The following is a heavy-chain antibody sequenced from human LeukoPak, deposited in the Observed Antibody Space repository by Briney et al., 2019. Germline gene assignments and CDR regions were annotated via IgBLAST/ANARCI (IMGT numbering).Heavy chain of an antibody. CDR3: ARDRTSSWYGGEDY. Sequence: ASVKVSCKASGYTFTGYYMHWVRQAPGQGLEWMGWINPDSGGTNYAQKFQGRVTMTRDTSISTAYMELTRLTSDDTAVYYCARDRTSSWYGGEDYWGQGTLVTVSS. CDR1: GYTFTGYY. D-gene: IGHD6-13*01. V-gene: IGHV1-2*02. J-gene: IGHJ4*02. CDR2: INPDSGGT.